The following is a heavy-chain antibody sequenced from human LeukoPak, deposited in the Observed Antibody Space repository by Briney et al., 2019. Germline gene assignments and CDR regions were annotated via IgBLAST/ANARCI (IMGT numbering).Heavy chain of an antibody. CDR2: IYYSGST. Sequence: KPSETLSLTCAVYGGSFSGYYWSWIRQPPGKGLEWIGYIYYSGSTNYNPSLKSRVTISVDTSKNQFSLKLSSVTAADTAVYYCATLQLAYYFDYWGQGTLVTVSS. J-gene: IGHJ4*02. CDR3: ATLQLAYYFDY. V-gene: IGHV4-59*08. CDR1: GGSFSGYY. D-gene: IGHD6-13*01.